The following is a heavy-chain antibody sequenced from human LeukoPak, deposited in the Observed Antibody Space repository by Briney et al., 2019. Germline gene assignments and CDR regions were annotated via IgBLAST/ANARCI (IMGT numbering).Heavy chain of an antibody. J-gene: IGHJ4*02. D-gene: IGHD4-23*01. CDR1: GGSFSGYY. CDR3: ARTYYGGNRNDY. Sequence: SETLSLTCAVYGGSFSGYYWSWIRQPPGKGLEWIGEINHSGSTNYNPSLKSRVTISVDTSKNQFSLKLSSVTAADTAVYYCARTYYGGNRNDYWGQGTLVTVSS. V-gene: IGHV4-34*01. CDR2: INHSGST.